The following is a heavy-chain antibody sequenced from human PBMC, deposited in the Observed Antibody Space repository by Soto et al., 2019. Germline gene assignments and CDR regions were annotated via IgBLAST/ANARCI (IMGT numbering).Heavy chain of an antibody. D-gene: IGHD6-13*01. J-gene: IGHJ3*02. CDR3: ARAAPMPAGTSGAFDI. V-gene: IGHV1-2*04. Sequence: QVQLVQSGAEVKKPGASVKVSCKASGYTFTGYYMHWVRQAPGQGLEWMGWINPNSGGTNYAQKFQGWVTMTRDTSISTAYMELSRLRSDDTAVYYCARAAPMPAGTSGAFDIWGQGTMVTVSS. CDR2: INPNSGGT. CDR1: GYTFTGYY.